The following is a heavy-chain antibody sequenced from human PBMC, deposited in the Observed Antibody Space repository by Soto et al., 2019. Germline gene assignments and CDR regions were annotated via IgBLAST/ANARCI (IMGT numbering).Heavy chain of an antibody. CDR2: ITSTGTYI. D-gene: IGHD4-17*01. J-gene: IGHJ6*02. Sequence: VGSLRLSCAASGFTLRTYNMNWVRQAPGKGLEWVSSITSTGTYIYYADSVKGRFTISRDNAKNSLYLQMNSLRAEDTAVYYCARADPGAYFYYGMDVWGQGTTVTVSS. V-gene: IGHV3-21*01. CDR3: ARADPGAYFYYGMDV. CDR1: GFTLRTYN.